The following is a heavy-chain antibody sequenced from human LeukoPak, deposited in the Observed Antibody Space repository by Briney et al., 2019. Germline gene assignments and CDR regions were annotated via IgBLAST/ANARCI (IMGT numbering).Heavy chain of an antibody. V-gene: IGHV3-7*01. CDR3: ARTPIYGGRYFDS. CDR1: RFMFSTYW. CDR2: IKRDGIES. J-gene: IGHJ4*02. Sequence: GGSLRLSCAASRFMFSTYWMSWVRQAPGRGLEWVASIKRDGIESYYVDSVKGRFTVSRDDARDSLFLHMNSLRAEDTAVYYCARTPIYGGRYFDSWGQGTLVTVSP. D-gene: IGHD4-23*01.